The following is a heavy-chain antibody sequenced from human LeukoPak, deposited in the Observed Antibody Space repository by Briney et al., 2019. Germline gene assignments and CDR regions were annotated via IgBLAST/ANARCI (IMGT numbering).Heavy chain of an antibody. Sequence: GRSLRLSCAASGFTFSSYAMHWVRQAPGKGLEWVAVISYDGSNKYYADSVKGRFTISRDNSKNTLYLQMNSLRAEDTAVYYCARDGSYDSSGLLSPRYYFDYWGQGTLVTVS. CDR1: GFTFSSYA. CDR2: ISYDGSNK. D-gene: IGHD3-22*01. CDR3: ARDGSYDSSGLLSPRYYFDY. V-gene: IGHV3-30-3*01. J-gene: IGHJ4*02.